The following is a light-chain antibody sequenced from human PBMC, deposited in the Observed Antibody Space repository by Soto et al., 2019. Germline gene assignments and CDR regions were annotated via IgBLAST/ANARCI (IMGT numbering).Light chain of an antibody. CDR3: QQYGSSPPT. J-gene: IGKJ1*01. CDR1: QSVSTY. Sequence: EIVLTQSPGTLSLSPGERVTLSCRASQSVSTYLGWYQQKPGQAPRLLIYGASSRATGIPDRFSGSGSGTDFTLTISRLEPEDCAVYYCQQYGSSPPTFGPGTKVEIK. V-gene: IGKV3-20*01. CDR2: GAS.